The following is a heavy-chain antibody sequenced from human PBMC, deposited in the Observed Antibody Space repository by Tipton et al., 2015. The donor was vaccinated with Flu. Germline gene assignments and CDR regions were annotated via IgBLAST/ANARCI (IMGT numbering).Heavy chain of an antibody. J-gene: IGHJ4*02. CDR3: ARRGFDF. CDR1: GYSFNGYY. Sequence: QLVQSGAEVKKPGASVKISCKASGYSFNGYYIHWVRQAPGQGLEWMGWINPNSGGIKYAQKCQGTVTMTSDTSMVTVYMDLTRLTSDDTAVYYCARRGFDFWGQGTQVSVSS. V-gene: IGHV1-2*02. CDR2: INPNSGGI.